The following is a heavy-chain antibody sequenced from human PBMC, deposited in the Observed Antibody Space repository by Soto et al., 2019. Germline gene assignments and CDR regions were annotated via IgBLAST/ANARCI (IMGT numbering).Heavy chain of an antibody. V-gene: IGHV4-30-4*01. CDR3: VGTGTTDDF. CDR1: GASVNTGDYY. J-gene: IGHJ1*01. D-gene: IGHD1-7*01. CDR2: IFYSGDT. Sequence: SETLSLTCTVSGASVNTGDYYWIYIRQPPGKGLEWLGYIFYSGDTYYNPSLKSRATISLDTSRNQFSLTLTSVTDADTAVYYCVGTGTTDDFWGQGTLVTVSS.